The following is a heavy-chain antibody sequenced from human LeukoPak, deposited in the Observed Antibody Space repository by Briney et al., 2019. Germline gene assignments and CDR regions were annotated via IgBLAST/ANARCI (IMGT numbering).Heavy chain of an antibody. Sequence: NPSETLSLTCTVSGGSIRSGTYYWDWIRQPPGKGLEWIGSLYYSGGTHYNPSLKSRVTISVDTSKNQFSLKLSSVTAADTAVYYCATRSNYYGSGSYSVGCFGPWGQGTLVTVSS. CDR1: GGSIRSGTYY. J-gene: IGHJ5*02. D-gene: IGHD3-10*01. CDR3: ATRSNYYGSGSYSVGCFGP. V-gene: IGHV4-39*01. CDR2: LYYSGGT.